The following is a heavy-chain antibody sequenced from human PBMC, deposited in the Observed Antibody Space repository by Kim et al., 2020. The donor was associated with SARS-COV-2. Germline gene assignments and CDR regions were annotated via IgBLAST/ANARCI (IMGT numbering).Heavy chain of an antibody. Sequence: ASVKVSCKASGYTFTSYGISWVRQAPGQGLEWMGWISAYNGNTNYAQKLQGRVTMTTDTSTSTAYMELRSLRSDDTAVYYCARDPVGVVTTIFWYYGMDVWGQRTTVTVSS. J-gene: IGHJ6*02. CDR3: ARDPVGVVTTIFWYYGMDV. D-gene: IGHD3-9*01. CDR2: ISAYNGNT. V-gene: IGHV1-18*04. CDR1: GYTFTSYG.